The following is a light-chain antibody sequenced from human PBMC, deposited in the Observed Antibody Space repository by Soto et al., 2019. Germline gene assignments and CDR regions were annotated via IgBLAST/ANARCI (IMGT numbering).Light chain of an antibody. J-gene: IGLJ1*01. CDR1: SSNIGPGYD. CDR2: ANK. CDR3: QSYYTSPSGYV. Sequence: QSVLTQPPSVSGAPGQRVTISCTGSSSNIGPGYDVHWYQQLPGTAPKLLIYANKNRPAGVPDRFSASKSGTSASLAITGLQAEVEADYYCQSYYTSPSGYVFGAGTKVTVL. V-gene: IGLV1-40*01.